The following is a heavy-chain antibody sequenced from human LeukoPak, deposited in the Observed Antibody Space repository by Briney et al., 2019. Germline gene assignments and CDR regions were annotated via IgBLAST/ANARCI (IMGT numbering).Heavy chain of an antibody. J-gene: IGHJ4*02. D-gene: IGHD3-3*01. CDR1: GGSISSYY. V-gene: IGHV4-4*07. CDR2: IYTSGST. Sequence: PSETLSLTCTVSGGSISSYYWSWIRQPAGKGLEWIGRIYTSGSTNYNPSLKSRVTMSADTSKNQFSLKLSSVTAADTAVYYCARAQALNWDALEWLPAFDYWGQGTLVTVSS. CDR3: ARAQALNWDALEWLPAFDY.